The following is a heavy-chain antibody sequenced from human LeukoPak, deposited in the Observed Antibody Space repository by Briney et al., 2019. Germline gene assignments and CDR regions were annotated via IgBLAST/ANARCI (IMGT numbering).Heavy chain of an antibody. CDR3: ARQTGSGLFILP. D-gene: IGHD3/OR15-3a*01. CDR2: IYHSGST. J-gene: IGHJ4*02. CDR1: GGSISSSSYY. Sequence: SETLSLTCTVSGGSISSSSYYWGWIRQPPGKGLEWIGSIYHSGSTYYNASLKSQVSISIDTSKNQFSLRLTSVTAAETAVYYCARQTGSGLFILPGGQGTLVTVSS. V-gene: IGHV4-39*01.